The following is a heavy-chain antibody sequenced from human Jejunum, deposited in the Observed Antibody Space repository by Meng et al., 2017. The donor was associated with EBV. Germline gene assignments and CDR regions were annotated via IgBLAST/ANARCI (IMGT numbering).Heavy chain of an antibody. Sequence: QVQRQQWGAGLFKPSETLSLTCAVAGGSVGGYFWTWIRQAPGKGLEWIGEINQVGSTNYNPSLKSRVTISVDTSNIQFSLKVTSVTAADTAVYYCARSGAIIGVQGAPDYWGQGTLVTVSS. D-gene: IGHD3-3*01. V-gene: IGHV4-34*01. CDR2: INQVGST. CDR1: GGSVGGYF. J-gene: IGHJ4*02. CDR3: ARSGAIIGVQGAPDY.